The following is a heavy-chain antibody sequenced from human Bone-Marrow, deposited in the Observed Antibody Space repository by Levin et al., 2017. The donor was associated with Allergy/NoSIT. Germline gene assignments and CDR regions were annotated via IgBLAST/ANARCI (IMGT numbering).Heavy chain of an antibody. CDR3: ARSHYVIGAFDI. J-gene: IGHJ3*02. Sequence: SETLSLTCTVSGGSVSSGDYYWSWIRQHPGRGLEWIGYIYDSGSAYYNPSLKSRLTISVDTSQNQFSLQLNSVTAADAAVYYCARSHYVIGAFDIWGQGTMVTVSS. CDR1: GGSVSSGDYY. CDR2: IYDSGSA. D-gene: IGHD3-16*01. V-gene: IGHV4-31*03.